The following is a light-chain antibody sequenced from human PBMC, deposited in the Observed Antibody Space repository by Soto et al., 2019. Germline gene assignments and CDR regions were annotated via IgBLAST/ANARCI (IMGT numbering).Light chain of an antibody. CDR3: GGWISISDLGV. J-gene: IGLJ3*02. CDR1: KIGSKS. CDR2: DDN. Sequence: SYELTQPPSVSVAPGQTARITCGGNKIGSKSVHWYQQKPGQAPVLVVYDDNDRPSGIPERLSGSNSGNTATLTISRVEAGEGADFYWGGWISISDLGVLGGG. V-gene: IGLV3-21*02.